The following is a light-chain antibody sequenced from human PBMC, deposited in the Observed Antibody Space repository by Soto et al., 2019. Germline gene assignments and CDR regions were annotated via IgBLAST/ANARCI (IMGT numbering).Light chain of an antibody. V-gene: IGKV1-9*01. CDR3: QHYNSYSEA. Sequence: EIQLTQSPCYLSASLGERVTITCRAIQGISSYLAWYQQKPGKAPKLLIYAASTLQSGVPSRFSGSGSGTDFTLTISSLHPDDFATYYCQHYNSYSEAFGKGTKVDLK. CDR1: QGISSY. J-gene: IGKJ1*01. CDR2: AAS.